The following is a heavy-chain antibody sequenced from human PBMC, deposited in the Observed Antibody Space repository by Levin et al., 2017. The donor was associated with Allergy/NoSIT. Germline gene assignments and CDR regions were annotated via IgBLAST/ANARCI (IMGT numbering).Heavy chain of an antibody. CDR3: ARHGQPLNWNPFDY. D-gene: IGHD1-1*01. CDR1: GYSFTSYW. V-gene: IGHV5-51*01. J-gene: IGHJ4*02. Sequence: GGSLRLSCKGSGYSFTSYWIGWVRQMPGKGLEWMGIIYPGDSDTRYSPSFQGQVTISADKSISTAYLQWSSLKASDTAMYYCARHGQPLNWNPFDYWGQGTLVTVSS. CDR2: IYPGDSDT.